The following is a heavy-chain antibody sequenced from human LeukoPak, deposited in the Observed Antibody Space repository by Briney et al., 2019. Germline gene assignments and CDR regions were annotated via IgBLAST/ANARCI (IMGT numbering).Heavy chain of an antibody. CDR2: INPNSGGT. D-gene: IGHD3-3*01. Sequence: ASVTVSCTSSGYTFTGYYMQWVRQAPGQGLEWMGWINPNSGGTNYAQKFQGRVTMTRDTSISTAYMELSRLRSDDTAVYYCARVGITIFVTDYWGQGTLVTVSS. J-gene: IGHJ4*02. CDR3: ARVGITIFVTDY. V-gene: IGHV1-2*02. CDR1: GYTFTGYY.